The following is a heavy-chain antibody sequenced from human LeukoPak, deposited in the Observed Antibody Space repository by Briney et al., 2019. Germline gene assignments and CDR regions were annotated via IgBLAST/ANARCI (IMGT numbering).Heavy chain of an antibody. D-gene: IGHD3-3*01. V-gene: IGHV3-23*01. CDR3: AKHGYYDFWTGGFDY. Sequence: GRSLRLSCAASGLTFSSYAMSWVRQAPGKGLEWVSAISGSGGSTYYADCVKGRFTISRDNSKNTLYLQMNSLRAEDTAVYYCAKHGYYDFWTGGFDYWGQGTLVTVSS. CDR2: ISGSGGST. J-gene: IGHJ4*02. CDR1: GLTFSSYA.